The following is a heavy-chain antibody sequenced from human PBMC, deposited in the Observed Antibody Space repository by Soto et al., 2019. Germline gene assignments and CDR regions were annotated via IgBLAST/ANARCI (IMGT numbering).Heavy chain of an antibody. Sequence: EVQLLESGGGLVQPGGSLRLSCAASGFTFSSYAMSWVRQAPGKGLEWVSAISGSGGSTYYPDSVKGRLTFSRDNAKNTVYLQMNSLRAEDTAVYYCAKTHSSGWYAVFDYWGQGTLVTVSS. CDR1: GFTFSSYA. CDR3: AKTHSSGWYAVFDY. CDR2: ISGSGGST. J-gene: IGHJ4*02. D-gene: IGHD6-19*01. V-gene: IGHV3-23*01.